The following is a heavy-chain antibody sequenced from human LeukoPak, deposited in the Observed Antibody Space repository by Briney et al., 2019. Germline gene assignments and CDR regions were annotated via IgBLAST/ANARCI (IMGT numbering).Heavy chain of an antibody. CDR1: GFPFSSYS. CDR3: ARDSSGYYQGDY. J-gene: IGHJ4*02. D-gene: IGHD3-22*01. Sequence: NTGGSLRLACAASGFPFSSYSMNWVRQAPGKGLEWVSSISSSSSYIYYADSVKGRFTISRDNAKNSLYLQMNSLRAEDTAVYYCARDSSGYYQGDYWGQGTLVTVSS. CDR2: ISSSSSYI. V-gene: IGHV3-21*01.